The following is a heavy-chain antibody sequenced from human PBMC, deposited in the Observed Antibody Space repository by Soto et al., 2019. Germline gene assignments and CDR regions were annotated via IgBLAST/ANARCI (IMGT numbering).Heavy chain of an antibody. V-gene: IGHV1-69*12. CDR3: ARDDYYDGTTYTERAFDI. Sequence: QVQLVQSGAEVKKPGSSVKVSCKASGGTFSNYAISWVRQAPGQGLEWMGGIMPIFGTANYAQKFQGRVTVTADXSTITXXMELSSLRSEDTAVYYCARDDYYDGTTYTERAFDIWGQGTMVTVSS. J-gene: IGHJ3*02. CDR1: GGTFSNYA. D-gene: IGHD3-22*01. CDR2: IMPIFGTA.